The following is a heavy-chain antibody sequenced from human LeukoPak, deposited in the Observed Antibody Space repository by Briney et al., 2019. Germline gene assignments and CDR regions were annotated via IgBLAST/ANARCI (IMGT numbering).Heavy chain of an antibody. V-gene: IGHV1-69*05. D-gene: IGHD1-26*01. J-gene: IGHJ5*02. CDR2: IIPIFGTA. Sequence: SVRVSCKASRGTFSSYAISWVRQAPGQGLEWMGGIIPIFGTANYAQKFQGRVTITTDESTSTAYMELSSLRSEDTALYYCARKLRLGGNWFDPWGQATLVTVSS. CDR1: RGTFSSYA. CDR3: ARKLRLGGNWFDP.